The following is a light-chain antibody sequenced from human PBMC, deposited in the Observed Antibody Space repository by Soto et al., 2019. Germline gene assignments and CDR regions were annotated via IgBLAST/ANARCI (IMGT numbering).Light chain of an antibody. J-gene: IGKJ4*01. Sequence: EIVLTQSPGTLSLSPGGRATLSCRASRSVSSSFLAWYQQKPGQAPRLLIYGASSRATGIPDRFSGSGSGTDFPLTISRLETEDFAVYYCQQYGSSPPLTFGGGTKVEIK. CDR2: GAS. CDR1: RSVSSSF. CDR3: QQYGSSPPLT. V-gene: IGKV3-20*01.